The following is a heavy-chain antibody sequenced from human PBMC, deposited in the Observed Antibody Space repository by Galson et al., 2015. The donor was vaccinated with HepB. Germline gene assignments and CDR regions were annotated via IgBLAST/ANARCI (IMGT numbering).Heavy chain of an antibody. J-gene: IGHJ4*02. CDR1: GYSFTSYW. D-gene: IGHD6-13*01. Sequence: QSGAEVKKPGESLKISCKGSGYSFTSYWIGWVRQMPGKGLEWMGIIYPGDSDTRYSPSFQGQVTISADKSISTAYLQWSSLKASDTAMYYCARHRIAAAGNSSSWYGIYYWGQGTLVTVSS. V-gene: IGHV5-51*01. CDR2: IYPGDSDT. CDR3: ARHRIAAAGNSSSWYGIYY.